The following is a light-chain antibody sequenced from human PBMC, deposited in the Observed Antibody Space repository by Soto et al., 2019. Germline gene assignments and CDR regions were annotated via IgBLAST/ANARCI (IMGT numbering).Light chain of an antibody. CDR2: EVS. J-gene: IGLJ1*01. Sequence: QSALTQPASVSGSPGQSVTISCTGTSSDVGAYNYVSWYQLHPGKAPKLLISEVSNRPSGVSSRFSGSKSGNTASLTVSGLQAEDEADYYCTSHAGTINFPYIFGTGTKGTV. V-gene: IGLV2-14*01. CDR1: SSDVGAYNY. CDR3: TSHAGTINFPYI.